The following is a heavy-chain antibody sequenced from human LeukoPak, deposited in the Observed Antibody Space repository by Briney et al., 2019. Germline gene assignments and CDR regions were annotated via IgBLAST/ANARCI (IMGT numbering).Heavy chain of an antibody. D-gene: IGHD3-9*01. V-gene: IGHV3-30-3*01. CDR1: DFTFSTYA. Sequence: GGSLRLSCAVSDFTFSTYAMHWVRQAPDKGLEWVAVISYDGGKKYYADSVKGRFTISRDNAKNSLYLQLNSLRDEDTAVYFCARDSGYAGASDIWGQGTLVTVSS. CDR3: ARDSGYAGASDI. J-gene: IGHJ3*02. CDR2: ISYDGGKK.